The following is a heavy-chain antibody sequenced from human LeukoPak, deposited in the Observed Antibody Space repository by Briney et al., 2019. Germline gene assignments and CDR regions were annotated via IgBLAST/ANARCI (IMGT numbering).Heavy chain of an antibody. CDR3: AREIVSAVAGNFDY. Sequence: GRSLRLSCAASGFNFRSYEMNWVRQAPGKGLEWVSYISNTDETRTYADSVKGRFTISRDNAKTSLHLEMNSLRAEETAVYYCAREIVSAVAGNFDYWGQGTLVTVSS. D-gene: IGHD6-19*01. CDR2: ISNTDETR. J-gene: IGHJ4*02. V-gene: IGHV3-48*03. CDR1: GFNFRSYE.